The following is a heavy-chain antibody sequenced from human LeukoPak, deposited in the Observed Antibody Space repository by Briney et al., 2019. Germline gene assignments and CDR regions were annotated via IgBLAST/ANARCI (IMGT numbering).Heavy chain of an antibody. CDR2: IIPIFGTA. D-gene: IGHD3-22*01. Sequence: ASVKVSCKASGGTFSSYAISWVRQAPGQGLEWMGRIIPIFGTANYAQKFQGRVTITTDESTSTAYMELSSLRSEDTAVYYCARAITYYYDSSGYYYNLSDYWGQGTLVTVSS. J-gene: IGHJ4*02. V-gene: IGHV1-69*05. CDR3: ARAITYYYDSSGYYYNLSDY. CDR1: GGTFSSYA.